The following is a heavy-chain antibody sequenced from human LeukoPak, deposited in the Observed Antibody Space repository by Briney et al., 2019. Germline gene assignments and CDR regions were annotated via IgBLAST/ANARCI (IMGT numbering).Heavy chain of an antibody. V-gene: IGHV3-23*01. CDR2: ISGSGGST. Sequence: GGSLRLSCAASGFTFNNYGMSWVRQAPGKGLEWVSAISGSGGSTLYADSVKGRFTISRDNSKNTLYLQMNSLRAEDTAVYYCARERIGDGYNYAYWGQGTLVTVSS. CDR1: GFTFNNYG. CDR3: ARERIGDGYNYAY. D-gene: IGHD5-24*01. J-gene: IGHJ4*02.